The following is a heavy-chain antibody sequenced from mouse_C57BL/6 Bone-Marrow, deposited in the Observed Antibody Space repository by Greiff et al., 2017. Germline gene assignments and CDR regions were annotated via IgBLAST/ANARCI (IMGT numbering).Heavy chain of an antibody. CDR3: AGGVYYFDY. CDR2: IDPSDSYT. CDR1: GYTFTSYW. J-gene: IGHJ2*01. V-gene: IGHV1-69*01. Sequence: VHLVESGAELVMPGASVKLSCKASGYTFTSYWMHWVKQRPGQGLEWIGEIDPSDSYTNYNQKFKGKSTLTVDKSSSTAYMQLSSLTSEDSAVYYCAGGVYYFDYWGQGTTLTVSS.